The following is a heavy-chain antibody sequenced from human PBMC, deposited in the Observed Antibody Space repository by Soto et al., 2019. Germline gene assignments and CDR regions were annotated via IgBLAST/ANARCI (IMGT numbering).Heavy chain of an antibody. CDR1: GFTFSGSA. V-gene: IGHV3-73*01. CDR2: IRGKANSYAT. CDR3: TRLSPTYYFDY. J-gene: IGHJ4*02. Sequence: PVGSLRLSCAASGFTFSGSAMHWVRQASGKGLEWVGRIRGKANSYATAYAASVKGRFTISRDDSKNTAYLQMNSLKTEDTAVYYCTRLSPTYYFDYWGQGTLVTVSS.